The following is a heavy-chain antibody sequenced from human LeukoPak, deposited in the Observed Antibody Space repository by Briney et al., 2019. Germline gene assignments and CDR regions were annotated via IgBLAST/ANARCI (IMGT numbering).Heavy chain of an antibody. D-gene: IGHD1-1*01. CDR2: ISSDGTNR. CDR1: GFTFSNYL. Sequence: GGSLRLSCAASGFTFSNYLMYWVRQAPGKGLEWVAVISSDGTNRYYADSVKGRFTISRDNSKNTLSLQMNSLRAEDTAVYYCAKDRYNWNDGDAFDIWAKGQWSPSLQ. J-gene: IGHJ3*02. V-gene: IGHV3-30*18. CDR3: AKDRYNWNDGDAFDI.